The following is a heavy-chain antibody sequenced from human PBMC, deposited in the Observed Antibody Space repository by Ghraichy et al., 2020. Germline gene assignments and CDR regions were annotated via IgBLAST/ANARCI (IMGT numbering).Heavy chain of an antibody. CDR3: ARAVHRVGPYLDY. CDR1: GFTFGSNW. V-gene: IGHV3-7*01. J-gene: IGHJ4*02. D-gene: IGHD1-26*01. CDR2: IKQDGSEK. Sequence: GASLRLSCAASGFTFGSNWMTWVRQAPGKGLEWVGNIKQDGSEKYYVGSVKGRFSISRDNAKNSLYLQMNSLRDEDTAVYYCARAVHRVGPYLDYWGQGTLVTVSS.